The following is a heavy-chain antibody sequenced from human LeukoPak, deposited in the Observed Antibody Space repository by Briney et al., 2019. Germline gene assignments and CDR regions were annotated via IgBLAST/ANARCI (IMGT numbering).Heavy chain of an antibody. J-gene: IGHJ4*02. CDR1: GFTFSSYA. V-gene: IGHV3-30-3*02. CDR2: ISYDGSNK. Sequence: GGSLRLSCAASGFTFSSYAMHWVRQAPGKGLEWVAVISYDGSNKYYADSVKGRFTISRDNSKNTLYLQMNSLRAEDTAVYYCAKRPSGCGGGSCPYYFDYWGQGTLVTVSS. CDR3: AKRPSGCGGGSCPYYFDY. D-gene: IGHD2-15*01.